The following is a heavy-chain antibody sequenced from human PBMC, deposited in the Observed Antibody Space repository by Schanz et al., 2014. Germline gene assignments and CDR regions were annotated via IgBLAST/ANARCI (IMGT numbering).Heavy chain of an antibody. Sequence: QVQLVQSGAEVKKPGVSVKVSCKASGGTFSSSTLTWVRQAPGQGLEWMGRIIPILDKTNYAQKFQGRVTMTADKSTSTVYMEVSGLRSEDTAVYYCAKVDRTRYYAMDVWGQGTTVNVSS. J-gene: IGHJ6*02. CDR2: IIPILDKT. V-gene: IGHV1-69*09. CDR1: GGTFSSST. CDR3: AKVDRTRYYAMDV. D-gene: IGHD3-9*01.